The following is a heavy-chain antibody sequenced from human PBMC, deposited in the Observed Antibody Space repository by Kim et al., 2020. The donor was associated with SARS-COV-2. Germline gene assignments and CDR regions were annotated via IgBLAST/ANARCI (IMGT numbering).Heavy chain of an antibody. CDR2: ISSSSSTI. D-gene: IGHD2-21*01. CDR3: ARDRDIVVVIAIFWDSDHAYGMEV. J-gene: IGHJ6*02. CDR1: GFTFSSYS. Sequence: GGSLRLSCAASGFTFSSYSMNWVRQAPGKGLEWVSYISSSSSTIYYAYSVKGRFTISRDNGKYSLYLQMNRLRDEDTAVYYCARDRDIVVVIAIFWDSDHAYGMEVGGRGTTVTVSS. V-gene: IGHV3-48*02.